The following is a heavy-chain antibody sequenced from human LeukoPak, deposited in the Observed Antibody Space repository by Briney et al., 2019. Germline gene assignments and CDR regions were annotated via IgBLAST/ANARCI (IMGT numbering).Heavy chain of an antibody. CDR1: GGTFSSYA. V-gene: IGHV1-69*04. J-gene: IGHJ6*02. D-gene: IGHD3-22*01. CDR3: AREAGMIVAYGMDV. CDR2: IIPILGIA. Sequence: GASVKVSCKASGGTFSSYAISWVRQAPGQGLEWMGRIIPILGIANYAQKFQGRVTITVDKSTSTAYMELSSLRSEDTAVYYCAREAGMIVAYGMDVWGQGTTVTVSS.